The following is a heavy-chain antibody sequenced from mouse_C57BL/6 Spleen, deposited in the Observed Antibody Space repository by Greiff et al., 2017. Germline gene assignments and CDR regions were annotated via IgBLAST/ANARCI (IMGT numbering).Heavy chain of an antibody. D-gene: IGHD2-3*01. V-gene: IGHV1-82*01. CDR2: IYPGDGDT. Sequence: VQLQQSGPELVKPGASVKISCKASGYAFSSSWMNWVKQRPGKGLEWIGRIYPGDGDTNYNGKFKGKATLTADKSSSTAYMQLSSLTSEDSAVYFCARDGYYVAMDYWGQGTSVTVSS. CDR3: ARDGYYVAMDY. J-gene: IGHJ4*01. CDR1: GYAFSSSW.